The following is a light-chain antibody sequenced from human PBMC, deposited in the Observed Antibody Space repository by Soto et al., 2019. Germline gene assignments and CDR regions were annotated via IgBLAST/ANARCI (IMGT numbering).Light chain of an antibody. CDR3: SSFTDTGTVM. CDR2: DVS. V-gene: IGLV2-14*03. CDR1: SSDVGAHHS. Sequence: QSVLTQPASLSVSPGQSFTIPCTGSSSDVGAHHSVSWYQQHPGKAPKLIIFDVSNRPSGVSNRFAGSKSGNTASLTISGLQPEDEADYYCSSFTDTGTVMFGGGTKVTVL. J-gene: IGLJ3*02.